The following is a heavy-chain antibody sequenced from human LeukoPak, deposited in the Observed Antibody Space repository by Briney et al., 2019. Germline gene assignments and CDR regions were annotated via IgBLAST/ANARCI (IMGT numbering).Heavy chain of an antibody. V-gene: IGHV3-23*01. Sequence: GGSLRLSCAASGFTFKKYAMNWVRQVPGKGLEWVSGISGSGDSTYYADSVKGRFIISRDNSKNTLYLQMNSLRAEDTAIYYCAKVLVGDDYGDYVFDYWGQGTLVTVSS. CDR3: AKVLVGDDYGDYVFDY. J-gene: IGHJ4*02. CDR2: ISGSGDST. D-gene: IGHD4-17*01. CDR1: GFTFKKYA.